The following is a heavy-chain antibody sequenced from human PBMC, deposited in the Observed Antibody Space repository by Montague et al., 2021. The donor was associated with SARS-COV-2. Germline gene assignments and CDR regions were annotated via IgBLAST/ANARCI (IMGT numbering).Heavy chain of an antibody. Sequence: TLSLTCTVSGGSVNSGFHHWTWVRQPAGKGLEWIGRIYTSGSTTYNPSLKSRVTISLDTSKNQFSLKLNSVTAADTAVYYRARDFGAVPGIPLDGMDVWGQGTTVTVSS. J-gene: IGHJ6*02. CDR1: GGSVNSGFHH. D-gene: IGHD6-19*01. V-gene: IGHV4-61*02. CDR2: IYTSGST. CDR3: ARDFGAVPGIPLDGMDV.